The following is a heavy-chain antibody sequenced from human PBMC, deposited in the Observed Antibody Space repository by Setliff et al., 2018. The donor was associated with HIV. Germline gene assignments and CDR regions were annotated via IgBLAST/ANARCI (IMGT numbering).Heavy chain of an antibody. V-gene: IGHV3-7*04. CDR1: GFTFSSYW. Sequence: LRLSCAASGFTFSSYWMSWVRQAPGKGLEWVADIKQDGSKAYYMDSVKGRFTISRDNPKNSLYLQMTSLRAEDTAVYYCARDDSNGNTDAFDIWG. CDR3: ARDDSNGNTDAFDI. J-gene: IGHJ3*02. CDR2: IKQDGSKA. D-gene: IGHD5-18*01.